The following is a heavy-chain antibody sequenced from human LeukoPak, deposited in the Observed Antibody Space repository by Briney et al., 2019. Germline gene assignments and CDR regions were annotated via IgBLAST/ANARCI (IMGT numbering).Heavy chain of an antibody. CDR3: ARDLVYGSGSCGH. D-gene: IGHD3-10*01. CDR1: GFTFSNYW. J-gene: IGHJ4*02. Sequence: GGSLRLSCAASGFTFSNYWMRWVRQAPEKGLVWVSRINGKGGTSYADSVKGRFTISRDNAKNTVHLQMNSLRAEDTAVYYCARDLVYGSGSCGHWGQGTLVTVSS. CDR2: INGKGGT. V-gene: IGHV3-74*01.